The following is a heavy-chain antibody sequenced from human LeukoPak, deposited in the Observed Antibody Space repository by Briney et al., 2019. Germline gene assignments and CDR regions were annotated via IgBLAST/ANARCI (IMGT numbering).Heavy chain of an antibody. D-gene: IGHD6-13*01. CDR1: GFTFSSYA. CDR3: AIGSSSWYFYDY. CDR2: ISGSGGST. V-gene: IGHV3-23*01. Sequence: GGSLRLSCAASGFTFSSYAMSWVRQAPGKGLEWVSAISGSGGSTYYADSVKGRFTISRDNSKNTVYLQMNSLRAEDTAVYYCAIGSSSWYFYDYWGQGTQVTVSS. J-gene: IGHJ4*02.